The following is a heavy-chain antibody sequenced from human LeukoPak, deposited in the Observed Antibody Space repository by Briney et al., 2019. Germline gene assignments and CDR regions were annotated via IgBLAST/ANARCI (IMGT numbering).Heavy chain of an antibody. CDR2: IYYSGSA. V-gene: IGHV4-59*01. J-gene: IGHJ4*02. CDR1: GGSISGYY. D-gene: IGHD6-13*01. Sequence: SETLSLTCTVSGGSISGYYWTWIRQPPGKGLEWIGYIYYSGSANYNPSLKSRVTISVDTSNNRFSLKLSSVTAADTAVYYCARVGSQNIAGPTVDYWGQGTPVTVSS. CDR3: ARVGSQNIAGPTVDY.